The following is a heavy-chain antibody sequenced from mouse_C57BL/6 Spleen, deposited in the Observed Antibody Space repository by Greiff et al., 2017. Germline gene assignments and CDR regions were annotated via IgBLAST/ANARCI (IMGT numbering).Heavy chain of an antibody. J-gene: IGHJ4*01. Sequence: VQGVESGPELVKPGASVKISCKASGYAFSSSWMNWVKQRPGKGLEWIGRIYPGDGDTNYNGKFKGKATLTADKSSSTAYMQLSSLTSEDSAVYFCAREGAVVATGAMDYWGQGTSVTVSS. CDR2: IYPGDGDT. V-gene: IGHV1-82*01. CDR3: AREGAVVATGAMDY. CDR1: GYAFSSSW. D-gene: IGHD1-1*01.